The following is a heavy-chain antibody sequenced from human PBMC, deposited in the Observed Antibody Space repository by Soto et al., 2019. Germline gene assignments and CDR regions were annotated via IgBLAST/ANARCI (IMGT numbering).Heavy chain of an antibody. CDR1: GGSITSGNYY. CDR3: ARVPFDYYGSGRFDT. CDR2: IYSSGNS. J-gene: IGHJ5*02. V-gene: IGHV4-31*03. D-gene: IGHD3-10*01. Sequence: QVQLQESGPGLVKPSQTLSLTCTVSGGSITSGNYYWSWVRQHQGKGLEWIAYIYSSGNSYFNPSLKSRMTISIDTSKNKFSLRLTSVTAADAAVYFCARVPFDYYGSGRFDTGGQGTLVTVSS.